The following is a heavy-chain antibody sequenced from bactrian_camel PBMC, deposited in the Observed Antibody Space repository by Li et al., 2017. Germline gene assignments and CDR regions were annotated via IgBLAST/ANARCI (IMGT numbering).Heavy chain of an antibody. V-gene: IGHV3S31*01. J-gene: IGHJ6*01. CDR2: RNIAGAV. CDR1: VYTYTMGC. D-gene: IGHD5*01. Sequence: VQLVESGGGTVQAGGSLRLSCTASVYTYTMGCVGWFRQAPGKEREGIAGRNIAGAVLYDTSVQGRFTISLDNDQNTLYLQMNGLRPEDTAMYYCAHDYRVPCTVTGGGPDFATFGQGTQVTVS. CDR3: AHDYRVPCTVTGGGPDFAT.